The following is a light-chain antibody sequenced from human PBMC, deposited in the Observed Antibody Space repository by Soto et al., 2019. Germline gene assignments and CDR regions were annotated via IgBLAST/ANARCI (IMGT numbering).Light chain of an antibody. Sequence: EIVLTQSPGTLSLSPGERATLSCRASQSVASNYLGWYQQKPGQAPRLLIYDASNRATGIPARFSGSGSGTDFTLTISGLQSEDFAVYYCQQYNNWPQTFGQGTKVDI. CDR2: DAS. J-gene: IGKJ1*01. V-gene: IGKV3-11*01. CDR3: QQYNNWPQT. CDR1: QSVASNY.